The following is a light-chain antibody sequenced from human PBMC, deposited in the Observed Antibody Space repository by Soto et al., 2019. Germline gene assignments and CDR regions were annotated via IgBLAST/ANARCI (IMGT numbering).Light chain of an antibody. CDR2: DVS. Sequence: QSALTQPASVYGSPGQSITISCTGTSSDVGGYNYVSWYQQHPGKAPKLMIYDVSNRPSGVSNRFSGSKSGNTASLTISGLQAEDEADYYCSSYTSSSTAYVFGTGTKVTV. J-gene: IGLJ1*01. CDR3: SSYTSSSTAYV. V-gene: IGLV2-14*01. CDR1: SSDVGGYNY.